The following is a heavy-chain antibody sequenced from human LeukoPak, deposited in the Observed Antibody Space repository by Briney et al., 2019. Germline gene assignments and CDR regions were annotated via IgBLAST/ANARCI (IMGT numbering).Heavy chain of an antibody. CDR1: GGSISGGSND. CDR2: IYASGTT. D-gene: IGHD1-7*01. Sequence: PSGTLCLSCAVSGGSISGGSNDWSWIRQPDGKGLEWIRRIYASGTTNSNPSLKDLTTISEHTSNNQFLLKLHSLPAADTSLYYCARGGTITAWDPWFDPWGEGTLVTVSS. J-gene: IGHJ5*02. V-gene: IGHV4-61*02. CDR3: ARGGTITAWDPWFDP.